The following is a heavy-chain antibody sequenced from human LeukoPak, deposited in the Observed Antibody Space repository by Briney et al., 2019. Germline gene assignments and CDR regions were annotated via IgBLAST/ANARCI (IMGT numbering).Heavy chain of an antibody. J-gene: IGHJ6*03. D-gene: IGHD6-13*01. CDR2: FSHSGFP. V-gene: IGHV4-34*01. CDR3: ARGVLLYSSSWYDNYYYYMDV. CDR1: GGSFSGYS. Sequence: SETLSLTCAIYGGSFSGYSWTWIRQPPGKGLEWIGEFSHSGFPVYNPSLGGRVTISIDASKNQFSLKLNSVTAADTAVYYCARGVLLYSSSWYDNYYYYMDVWGKGTTITISS.